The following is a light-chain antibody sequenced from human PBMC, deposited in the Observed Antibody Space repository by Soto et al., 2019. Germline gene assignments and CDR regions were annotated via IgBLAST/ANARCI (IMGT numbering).Light chain of an antibody. Sequence: EIVMTQSPASLSVSPGERATLSCRANQSISTYLAWYQQKPGQAPRLLIYGASTRATGIPVRFSGSGSGTEFTLTISSLQSEDVATYYCQKYDSVPMSFGPGTKVDIK. CDR2: GAS. V-gene: IGKV3-15*01. CDR1: QSISTY. J-gene: IGKJ3*01. CDR3: QKYDSVPMS.